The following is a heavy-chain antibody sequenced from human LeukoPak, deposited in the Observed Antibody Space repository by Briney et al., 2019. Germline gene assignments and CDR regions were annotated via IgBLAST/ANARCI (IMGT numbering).Heavy chain of an antibody. CDR2: ISSSSSTI. D-gene: IGHD5-18*01. V-gene: IGHV3-48*01. Sequence: GGSLRLSCAASGFTFSSYSMNWVRQAPGKGLEWVSYISSSSSTIYYADSVKGRFTISRDNAKNSLYLQMNSLRAEDTAVYYCAGDGSYGYGENAFVIWGKGKMVTVFS. CDR1: GFTFSSYS. J-gene: IGHJ3*02. CDR3: AGDGSYGYGENAFVI.